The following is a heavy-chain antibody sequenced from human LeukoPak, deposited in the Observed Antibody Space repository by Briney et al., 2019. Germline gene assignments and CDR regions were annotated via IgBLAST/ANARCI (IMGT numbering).Heavy chain of an antibody. V-gene: IGHV3-64D*09. CDR2: ISSNGGST. CDR3: VKDGKAGFDH. Sequence: GGSLRLSCSASGFTFSNYTMHWVRQAPGKGLEYVSSISSNGGSTYSADSVKGRFTISRDNSKNTLYLQMSGLRAEDTAVYYCVKDGKAGFDHWGQGTLVTVSS. J-gene: IGHJ4*02. CDR1: GFTFSNYT. D-gene: IGHD4-23*01.